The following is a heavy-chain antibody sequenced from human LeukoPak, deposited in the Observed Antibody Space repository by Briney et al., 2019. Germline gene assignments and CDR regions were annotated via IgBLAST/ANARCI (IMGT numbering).Heavy chain of an antibody. CDR3: AGSIAVAGTMDFQH. D-gene: IGHD6-19*01. V-gene: IGHV4-4*07. J-gene: IGHJ1*01. CDR2: IYTSGST. Sequence: SETLSLTCTVSGGSISSYYWSWIRQPAGKGLEWIGRIYTSGSTNYNPPLKSRVTMSVDTSKNQFSLKLSSVTAADTAVYYCAGSIAVAGTMDFQHWGQGTLVTVSS. CDR1: GGSISSYY.